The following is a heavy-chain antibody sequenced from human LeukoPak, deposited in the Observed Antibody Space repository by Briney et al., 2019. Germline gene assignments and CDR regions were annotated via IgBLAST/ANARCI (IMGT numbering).Heavy chain of an antibody. CDR3: AKGDCSSGSCYFDY. J-gene: IGHJ4*02. CDR1: GFTLSNHP. D-gene: IGHD2-15*01. V-gene: IGHV3-23*01. CDR2: LSDTGDST. Sequence: PGGSLRLSCAASGFTLSNHPMYWVRQAPGKGLEWVSSLSDTGDSTHYADSVKGRFTISRDSARSVLYLQMNSLRAEDTAVYYCAKGDCSSGSCYFDYWGQGSQVTVSS.